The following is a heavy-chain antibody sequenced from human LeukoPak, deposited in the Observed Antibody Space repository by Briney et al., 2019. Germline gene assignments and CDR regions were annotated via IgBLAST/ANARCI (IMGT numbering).Heavy chain of an antibody. D-gene: IGHD2-2*01. V-gene: IGHV4-4*07. Sequence: PSETLSLTCTVSGGSISSYYWSWIRQPAGKGLEWIGRIYTSGSTNDNPSLKSRVTMSVDTSKNQFSLKLSSVTAADTAVYYCARDLFLCSSTSCYAGLPYYDILPSGIWFDPWGQGTLVTVSS. CDR2: IYTSGST. J-gene: IGHJ5*02. CDR3: ARDLFLCSSTSCYAGLPYYDILPSGIWFDP. CDR1: GGSISSYY.